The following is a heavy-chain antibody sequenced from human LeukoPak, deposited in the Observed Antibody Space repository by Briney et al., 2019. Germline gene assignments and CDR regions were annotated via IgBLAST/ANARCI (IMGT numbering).Heavy chain of an antibody. CDR1: GFTFSSYA. J-gene: IGHJ4*02. CDR2: ISGSDGST. CDR3: AKDIARGGRTRYFDY. Sequence: GGSLRLSCAASGFTFSSYAMSWVRQAPGKGLEWVSAISGSDGSTYYADSVKGRFTISRDNSKNTLYLQMNSLRAEDTAVYYCAKDIARGGRTRYFDYWGQGTLVTVSS. V-gene: IGHV3-23*01. D-gene: IGHD1-26*01.